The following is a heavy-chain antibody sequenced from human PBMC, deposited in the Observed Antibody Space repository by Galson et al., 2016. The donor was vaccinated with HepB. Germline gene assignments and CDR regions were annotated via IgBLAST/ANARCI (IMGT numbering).Heavy chain of an antibody. V-gene: IGHV1-18*04. CDR1: GYTFTKYG. CDR3: ARDLIIVAPFDY. CDR2: ISGDNGNT. D-gene: IGHD5-12*01. J-gene: IGHJ4*02. Sequence: SVKVSCKASGYTFTKYGISWVRQAPGQGLEWMGWISGDNGNTNYAQKVRGRLTMTTDTHTSTAYMELRSLRSDDTAVYYCARDLIIVAPFDYWGQGTPVTVSS.